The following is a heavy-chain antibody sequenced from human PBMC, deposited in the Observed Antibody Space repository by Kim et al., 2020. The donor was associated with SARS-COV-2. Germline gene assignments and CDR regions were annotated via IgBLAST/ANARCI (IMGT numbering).Heavy chain of an antibody. Sequence: GGSLRLSCAASGLKFRDYYMTWIRQAPGKGLEWVAYISSSSSFINYADSVKGRFTISRDNDQNSLYLKMNSLRAEDTALYYCATSLFSGSRSPQDHWGQGTLVSVSS. CDR1: GLKFRDYY. D-gene: IGHD5-12*01. CDR3: ATSLFSGSRSPQDH. J-gene: IGHJ4*02. CDR2: ISSSSSFI. V-gene: IGHV3-11*06.